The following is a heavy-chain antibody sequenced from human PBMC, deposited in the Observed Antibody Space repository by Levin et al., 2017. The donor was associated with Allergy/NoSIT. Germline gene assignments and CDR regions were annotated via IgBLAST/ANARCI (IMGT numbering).Heavy chain of an antibody. J-gene: IGHJ4*02. CDR1: GYTLTELS. V-gene: IGHV1-24*01. Sequence: ASVKVSCKVSGYTLTELSMHWVRQAPGKGLEWMGGFDPEDGETLYAQKFQGRVTMTEDTSTDTAYMELSSLRSEDTAVYYCATEAYDSSGYYVPYWGQGTLVTVSS. CDR3: ATEAYDSSGYYVPY. CDR2: FDPEDGET. D-gene: IGHD3-22*01.